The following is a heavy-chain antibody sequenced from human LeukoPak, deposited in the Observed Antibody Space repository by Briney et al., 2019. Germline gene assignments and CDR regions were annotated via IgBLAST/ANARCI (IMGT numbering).Heavy chain of an antibody. CDR3: ARGGGYSYGYRFDP. CDR2: IIPIFGTA. CDR1: GYTFPSYF. J-gene: IGHJ5*02. Sequence: ASVKVSCKASGYTFPSYFMHWVRQAPGQGLEWMGGIIPIFGTANYAQKFQGRVTITADESTSTAYMELSSLRSEDTAVYYCARGGGYSYGYRFDPWGQGTLVTVSS. D-gene: IGHD5-18*01. V-gene: IGHV1-69*13.